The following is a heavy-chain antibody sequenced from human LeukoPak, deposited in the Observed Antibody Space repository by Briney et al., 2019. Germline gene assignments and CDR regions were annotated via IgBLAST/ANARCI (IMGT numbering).Heavy chain of an antibody. CDR3: ARYEDPISSWYES. V-gene: IGHV5-51*01. J-gene: IGHJ5*02. D-gene: IGHD6-13*01. CDR1: GYNFSNYW. CDR2: IFPDDSDT. Sequence: GESLKISCKGSGYNFSNYWIGWVRHLPGRGLEWMGTIFPDDSDTRYSPSFRGQVTMSADRSINTAYLHWRSLKASDTAMYYCARYEDPISSWYESWGQGTLVTVSS.